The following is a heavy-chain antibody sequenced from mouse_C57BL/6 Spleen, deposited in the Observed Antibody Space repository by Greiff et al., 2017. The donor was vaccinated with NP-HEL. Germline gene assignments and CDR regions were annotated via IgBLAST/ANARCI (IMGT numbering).Heavy chain of an antibody. CDR1: GYTFTSYT. V-gene: IGHV1-4*01. CDR2: INPSSGYT. CDR3: ASRETIITTVDVYFDY. J-gene: IGHJ2*01. Sequence: VQLQQSGAELARPGASVKMSCKASGYTFTSYTMHWVKQRPGQGLEWIGYINPSSGYTKYNQKFKDKATLTADKSSSTAYMQLSSLTSEDSAVYYCASRETIITTVDVYFDYWGQGTTLTVSS. D-gene: IGHD1-1*01.